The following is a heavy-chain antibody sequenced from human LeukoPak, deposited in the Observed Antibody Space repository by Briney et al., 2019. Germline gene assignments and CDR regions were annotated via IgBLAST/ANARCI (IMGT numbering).Heavy chain of an antibody. V-gene: IGHV1-8*03. Sequence: ASVKVSCKASGYTFTSYYMHWVRQATGQGLEWMGWMNPNSGNTGYAQKFQGRVTITRNTSISTAYMELSSLRSEDTAVYYCARAGSYRLTYYDFWSGSSGAFDIWGQGTMVTVSS. J-gene: IGHJ3*02. CDR2: MNPNSGNT. CDR1: GYTFTSYY. CDR3: ARAGSYRLTYYDFWSGSSGAFDI. D-gene: IGHD3-3*01.